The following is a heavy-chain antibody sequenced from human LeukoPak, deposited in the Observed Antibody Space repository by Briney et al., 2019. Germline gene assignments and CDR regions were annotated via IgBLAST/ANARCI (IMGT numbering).Heavy chain of an antibody. D-gene: IGHD3-3*01. V-gene: IGHV1-69*13. J-gene: IGHJ1*01. CDR1: GVTFTSYA. CDR3: ARESEWAPPGEYFQH. Sequence: SVKVSCKASGVTFTSYAISWVRQAPGQGLEWMGGIIPIFGTANYAQKFQGRVTITAVEYASTADLELSSLRSEDTAVDNCARESEWAPPGEYFQHWGQGTLVTVPS. CDR2: IIPIFGTA.